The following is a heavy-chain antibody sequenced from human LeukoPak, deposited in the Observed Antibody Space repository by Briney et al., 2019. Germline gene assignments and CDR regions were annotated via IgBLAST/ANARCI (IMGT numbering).Heavy chain of an antibody. CDR1: GFTFSSYE. V-gene: IGHV3-48*03. CDR2: ISSSGSTI. J-gene: IGHJ4*02. Sequence: GGSLRLSCAASGFTFSSYEMNWVRQAPGKGLEWVSYISSSGSTIHYADSVKGRCTISRDNAKNSLYLQMNSLRAEETAVYYCASSASILWFGESGYFDYWGQGTLVTVSS. CDR3: ASSASILWFGESGYFDY. D-gene: IGHD3-10*01.